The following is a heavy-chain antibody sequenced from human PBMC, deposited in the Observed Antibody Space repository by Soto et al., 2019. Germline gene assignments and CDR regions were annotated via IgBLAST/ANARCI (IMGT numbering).Heavy chain of an antibody. CDR2: IYYSGST. CDR3: ARPVMPDYGDYGTGYYYYMVV. J-gene: IGHJ6*03. Sequence: SETLSLTCTVSGGSISSSSYYWGWIRQPPGKGLEWIGSIYYSGSTYYNPSLKSRVTISVDTSKNQFSLKLSSVTAADTAVYYCARPVMPDYGDYGTGYYYYMVVWGKGTTVTVSS. CDR1: GGSISSSSYY. V-gene: IGHV4-39*01. D-gene: IGHD4-17*01.